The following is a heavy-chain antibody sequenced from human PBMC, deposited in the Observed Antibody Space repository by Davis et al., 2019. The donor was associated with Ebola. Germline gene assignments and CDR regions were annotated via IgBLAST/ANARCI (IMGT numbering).Heavy chain of an antibody. V-gene: IGHV3-53*01. CDR1: GFIVSSNY. J-gene: IGHJ3*01. CDR2: YGTSVDT. CDR3: AKDNRNIWSEV. Sequence: GESLKISCAASGFIVSSNYMSWVRQAPGKGLEWVSTYGTSVDTYYADSVKGRFTISRDNSKNTLYLQMNGLRVEDTAIYYCAKDNRNIWSEVWGQGTMVTVSS. D-gene: IGHD2/OR15-2a*01.